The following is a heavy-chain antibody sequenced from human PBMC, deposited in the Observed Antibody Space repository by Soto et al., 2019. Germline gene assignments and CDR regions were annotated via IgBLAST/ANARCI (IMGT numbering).Heavy chain of an antibody. J-gene: IGHJ4*02. V-gene: IGHV3-15*01. Sequence: GWSLRLSCAASGFTFSNAWMSLVRQAPGKGLEWVGRIKSKSDGGTTDYAAPVKGRFTISRDDSKNTVFLQMNSLKTEDTAVYYCTTDDPINRNWGKGTLVTVSS. CDR3: TTDDPINRN. CDR1: GFTFSNAW. CDR2: IKSKSDGGTT.